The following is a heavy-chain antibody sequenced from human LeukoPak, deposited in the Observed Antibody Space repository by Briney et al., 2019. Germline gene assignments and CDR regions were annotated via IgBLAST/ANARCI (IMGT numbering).Heavy chain of an antibody. CDR3: ARNSGYGVFDY. D-gene: IGHD5-12*01. CDR1: GFAFSSYA. Sequence: GGSLRLSCAASGFAFSSYAMSWVRQAPGKGLEWVSAISGSGGSTYYADSVKGRFTISRDNSKNTLYLQMNSLRAEDTAVYYCARNSGYGVFDYWGQGTLVTVSS. J-gene: IGHJ4*02. CDR2: ISGSGGST. V-gene: IGHV3-23*01.